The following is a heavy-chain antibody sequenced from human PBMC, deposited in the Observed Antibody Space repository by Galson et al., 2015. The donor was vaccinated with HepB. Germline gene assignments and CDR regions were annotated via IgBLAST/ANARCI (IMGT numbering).Heavy chain of an antibody. D-gene: IGHD6-19*01. V-gene: IGHV4-59*01. Sequence: ETLSLTCTVSGGSISSYYWSWIRQPPGKGLEWIGYIYYSGSTNYNPSLKSRVTISVDTSKNQFSLKLSSVTAADTAVYYCAREIAVAGAHFDYWGQGTLVTVSS. CDR1: GGSISSYY. J-gene: IGHJ4*02. CDR2: IYYSGST. CDR3: AREIAVAGAHFDY.